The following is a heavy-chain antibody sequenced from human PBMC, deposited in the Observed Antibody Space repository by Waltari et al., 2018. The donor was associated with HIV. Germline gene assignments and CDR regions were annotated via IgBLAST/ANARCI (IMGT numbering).Heavy chain of an antibody. CDR3: AKGSVGWDNHYWDDY. CDR1: GFTFSSYA. CDR2: ISGSGGST. D-gene: IGHD2-8*02. Sequence: EVQLLESGGGLVQPGGSLRLSCAASGFTFSSYAMSWVRQAPGKGLEWGSAISGSGGSTYYADSVKGRFTISRDNSKNTLYLQMNSLRAEDTAVYYCAKGSVGWDNHYWDDYWGQGTLVTVSS. J-gene: IGHJ4*02. V-gene: IGHV3-23*01.